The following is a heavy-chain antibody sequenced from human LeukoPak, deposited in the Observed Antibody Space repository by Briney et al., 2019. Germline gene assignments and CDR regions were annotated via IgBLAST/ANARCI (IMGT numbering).Heavy chain of an antibody. CDR2: IYYSGST. CDR1: GGSISSYY. D-gene: IGHD5-18*01. V-gene: IGHV4-59*12. Sequence: SETLSLTCTVSGGSISSYYWSWIRQPPGKGLEWIGYIYYSGSTNYNPSLKSRVIISVDTSKNQFSLKLSSVTAADTAVYYCAVEGRGYSHTPAPEYWGQGTLVTVSS. CDR3: AVEGRGYSHTPAPEY. J-gene: IGHJ4*02.